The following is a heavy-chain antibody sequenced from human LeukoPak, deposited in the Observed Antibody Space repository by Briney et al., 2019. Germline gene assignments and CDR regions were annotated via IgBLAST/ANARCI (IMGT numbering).Heavy chain of an antibody. J-gene: IGHJ4*02. CDR3: ARDLTAYGSGSYDY. CDR2: IYHSGST. V-gene: IGHV4-38-2*02. Sequence: SETLSLTCTVSAYSLSSGYYWGWIRQPPGKGLEWIGSIYHSGSTYYNPSLKSRVTISVDTSKNQFSLKLSSVTAADTAVYYCARDLTAYGSGSYDYWGQGTLVTVSS. D-gene: IGHD3-10*01. CDR1: AYSLSSGYY.